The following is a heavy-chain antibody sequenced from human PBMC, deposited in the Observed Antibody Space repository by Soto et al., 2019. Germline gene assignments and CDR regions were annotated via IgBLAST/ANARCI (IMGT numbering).Heavy chain of an antibody. CDR1: GGSFSGYY. D-gene: IGHD6-13*01. CDR3: ARARATIAAAAIFDC. J-gene: IGHJ4*02. Sequence: SETLSLTCAVYGGSFSGYYWSWIRQPPEKGLEWIGEINHSGSTNYNPSLKSRVTISVDRSKNQFSLKLRSVTAADTAVYYCARARATIAAAAIFDCWGQGTLVTVSS. V-gene: IGHV4-34*01. CDR2: INHSGST.